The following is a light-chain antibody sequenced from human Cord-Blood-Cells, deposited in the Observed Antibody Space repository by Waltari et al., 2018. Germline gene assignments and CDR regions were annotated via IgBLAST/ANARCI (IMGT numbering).Light chain of an antibody. J-gene: IGKJ2*01. Sequence: EIVMTQSPATLSVSPGERATLSCRASQSVSSNLARYQQKPGQAPRLPSYGASNRATGIPARFSGSGSGTEFTLTISSLQSEDFAVYYCQQYNNWPPYTFGQGTKLEIK. CDR3: QQYNNWPPYT. V-gene: IGKV3-15*01. CDR2: GAS. CDR1: QSVSSN.